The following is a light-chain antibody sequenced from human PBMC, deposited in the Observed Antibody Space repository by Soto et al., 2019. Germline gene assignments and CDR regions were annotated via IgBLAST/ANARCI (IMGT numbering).Light chain of an antibody. J-gene: IGKJ2*01. CDR1: QDISNY. Sequence: DIQMTQSPSSLSASVGGRVTITCQASQDISNYLNWYQQKPGKAPKLLIYDASNLETGVPSRFSGSGSGTDFTFTISRLQPEDIATYYCQQYDNLPPYTFGQGTKLEIK. V-gene: IGKV1-33*01. CDR3: QQYDNLPPYT. CDR2: DAS.